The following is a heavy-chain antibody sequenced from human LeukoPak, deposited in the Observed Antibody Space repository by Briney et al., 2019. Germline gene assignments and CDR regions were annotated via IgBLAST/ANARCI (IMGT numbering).Heavy chain of an antibody. J-gene: IGHJ6*03. CDR3: AKGTTGTTAEYYYYMDV. D-gene: IGHD1-7*01. Sequence: GGSLRLSCAASGFTFSSYAMSWVRQAPGKGLEWVSAISGSGGSTYYADSVKGRFTISRDNSKNTLYLQMYSLRAEDTAVYYCAKGTTGTTAEYYYYMDVWGKGTTVTVSS. V-gene: IGHV3-23*01. CDR1: GFTFSSYA. CDR2: ISGSGGST.